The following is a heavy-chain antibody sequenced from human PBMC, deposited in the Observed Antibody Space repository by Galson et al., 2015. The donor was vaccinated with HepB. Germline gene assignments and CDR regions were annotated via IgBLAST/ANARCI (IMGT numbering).Heavy chain of an antibody. D-gene: IGHD3-22*01. V-gene: IGHV1-69*13. CDR2: IIPIFRAT. CDR1: GNSFGSDN. J-gene: IGHJ4*02. CDR3: AKSTPDYFDNTGYSYFDS. Sequence: SVKVSCKASGNSFGSDNISWVRQAPGQGLEWMGGIIPIFRATHYAQQFQGRVTITADESTGTAYMELSSLRSEDTALYYCAKSTPDYFDNTGYSYFDSWGQGTLVTVSS.